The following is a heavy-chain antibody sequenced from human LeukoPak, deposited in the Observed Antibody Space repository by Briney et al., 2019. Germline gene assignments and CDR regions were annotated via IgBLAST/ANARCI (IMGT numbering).Heavy chain of an antibody. Sequence: VDSVKVSCKASGYTFTGSGWYLYWLRQAPGQGLECVGWIHPNNGATLYAQKFQGRVAMTTDTSISTAYMELSRLRPDDTAVYYCARDGPAQMVDFDYWGQGTLVTVSS. CDR2: IHPNNGAT. D-gene: IGHD3-10*01. CDR1: GYTFTGSGWY. V-gene: IGHV1-2*02. J-gene: IGHJ4*02. CDR3: ARDGPAQMVDFDY.